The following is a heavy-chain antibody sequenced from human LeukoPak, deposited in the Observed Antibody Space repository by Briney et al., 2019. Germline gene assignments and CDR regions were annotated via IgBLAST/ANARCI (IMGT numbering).Heavy chain of an antibody. CDR1: GFTFDDYA. CDR3: AKGDYYYYMDV. Sequence: PGGSLRLSCAASGFTFDDYAMHWVRQAPGKGLEWVSLISWDGGSTYYADSVKGRFTISRDNSENSLYLQMNSLRAEDTALYYCAKGDYYYYMDVWGKGTTVTVSS. CDR2: ISWDGGST. J-gene: IGHJ6*03. V-gene: IGHV3-43D*03.